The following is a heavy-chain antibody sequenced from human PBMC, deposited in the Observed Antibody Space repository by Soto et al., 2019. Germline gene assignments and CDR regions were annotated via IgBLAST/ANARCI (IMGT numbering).Heavy chain of an antibody. CDR1: GFTFTSYA. Sequence: GGSLRLSCAASGFTFTSYAMSWVRQAPGKGLEWVSTISGTGGSTYYPDSVKGRFTISRDNSRNTLYLQMNSLRADDTAVYYCAKDSSLVVVTARFDPWGQGTLVTVSS. V-gene: IGHV3-23*01. J-gene: IGHJ5*02. CDR2: ISGTGGST. D-gene: IGHD2-21*02. CDR3: AKDSSLVVVTARFDP.